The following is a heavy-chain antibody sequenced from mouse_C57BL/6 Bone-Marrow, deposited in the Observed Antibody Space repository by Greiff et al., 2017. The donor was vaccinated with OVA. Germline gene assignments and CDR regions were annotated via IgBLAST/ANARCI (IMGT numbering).Heavy chain of an antibody. J-gene: IGHJ4*01. V-gene: IGHV5-9-1*02. CDR3: TRILEAMDY. Sequence: EVLLVESGEGLVKPGGSLKLSCAASGFTFSSYAMSWVRQTPEKRLEWVAYISSGGDYINYADTVKGRFTITRDNARNTQYLQMSSLKSEDTAMYDCTRILEAMDYEGQGTAVTVTA. CDR1: GFTFSSYA. CDR2: ISSGGDYI. D-gene: IGHD1-1*01.